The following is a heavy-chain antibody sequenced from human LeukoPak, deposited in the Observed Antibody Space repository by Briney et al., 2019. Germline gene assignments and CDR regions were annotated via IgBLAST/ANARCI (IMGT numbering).Heavy chain of an antibody. D-gene: IGHD3-10*01. Sequence: KPSETLSLTFAVYGGSFSGYYWSWIRQPPGKGLEWIGEINHSGSTNYNPSLKSRVTISVDTSKNQFSLKLSSVTAADTAVYYCARHTRESSYYFDYWGQGTLVTVSS. CDR1: GGSFSGYY. J-gene: IGHJ4*02. CDR2: INHSGST. CDR3: ARHTRESSYYFDY. V-gene: IGHV4-34*01.